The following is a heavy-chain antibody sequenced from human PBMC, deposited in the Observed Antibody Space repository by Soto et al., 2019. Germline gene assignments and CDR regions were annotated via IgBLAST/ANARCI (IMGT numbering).Heavy chain of an antibody. V-gene: IGHV4-38-2*01. J-gene: IGHJ4*02. CDR2: IYHSGST. D-gene: IGHD3-22*01. CDR3: ASHDDSSGYYRDPFDD. CDR1: GYSISSGYY. Sequence: SETLSLTCAASGYSISSGYYWGWLRQPPGKGLEWIGSIYHSGSTYYNPSLKSRVTISVDTSKNQFSLKLNCVTAADTAVYYCASHDDSSGYYRDPFDDWGQGTLVTVSS.